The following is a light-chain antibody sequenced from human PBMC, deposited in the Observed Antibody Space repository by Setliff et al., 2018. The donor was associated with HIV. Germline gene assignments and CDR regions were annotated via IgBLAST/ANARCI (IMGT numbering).Light chain of an antibody. CDR1: SSNIGADYD. J-gene: IGLJ1*01. CDR2: QVT. Sequence: QPALTQPPSVSGAPGQRVTISCTGSSSNIGADYDVSWYQQHPGKAPKLMIYQVTKRPSGVSNRFSGPKSGNTASLTISGLQAEDEADYYCCSYAGSSTFEVFGTGTKVTVL. CDR3: CSYAGSSTFEV. V-gene: IGLV2-23*02.